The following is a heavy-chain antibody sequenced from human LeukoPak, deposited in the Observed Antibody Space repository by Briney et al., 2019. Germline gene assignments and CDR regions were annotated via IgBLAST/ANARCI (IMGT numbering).Heavy chain of an antibody. D-gene: IGHD3-22*01. CDR1: GFTFSSYG. CDR2: IRYDGSNK. CDR3: AKISEYYYDSSDYSWYFQH. Sequence: PGGSLRLSCAASGFTFSSYGMHWVRQAPGKGLEWVAFIRYDGSNKYYADSVKGRFTISRDNSKNTLYLQMNSLRAEDTAVYYCAKISEYYYDSSDYSWYFQHWGQGTLVTVSS. J-gene: IGHJ1*01. V-gene: IGHV3-30*02.